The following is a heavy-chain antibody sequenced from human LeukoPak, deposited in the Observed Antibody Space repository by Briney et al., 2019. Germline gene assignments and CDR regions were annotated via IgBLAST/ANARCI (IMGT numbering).Heavy chain of an antibody. CDR3: ARDHVIGLAVAGYFDY. J-gene: IGHJ4*02. V-gene: IGHV3-30-3*01. CDR2: ISYDGSNK. CDR1: GFTFSSYA. D-gene: IGHD6-19*01. Sequence: PGGSLRLSCATSGFTFSSYAMHWVRQAPGKGLEWVAVISYDGSNKYYADSVKSRFTISRDNSKNTLYLQMNSLRAEDTAVYYCARDHVIGLAVAGYFDYWGQGTLVTVSS.